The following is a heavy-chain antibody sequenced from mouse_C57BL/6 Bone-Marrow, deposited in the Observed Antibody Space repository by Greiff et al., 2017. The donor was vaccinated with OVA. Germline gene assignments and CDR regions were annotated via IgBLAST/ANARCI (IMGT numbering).Heavy chain of an antibody. V-gene: IGHV14-1*01. Sequence: EVQLQQSGAELVRPGASVKLSCTASGFNIKDYYMHWVKQRPEQGLEWIGRIDPEDGDTEYASKFPGKATMTADTSSNTAYLQLSSLTSEDTAVYYCTLLRSWFAYWGQGTLVTVSA. D-gene: IGHD1-1*01. CDR1: GFNIKDYY. CDR3: TLLRSWFAY. J-gene: IGHJ3*01. CDR2: IDPEDGDT.